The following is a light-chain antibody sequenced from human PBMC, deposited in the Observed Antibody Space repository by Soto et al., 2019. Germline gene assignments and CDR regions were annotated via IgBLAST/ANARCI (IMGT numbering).Light chain of an antibody. CDR2: WAS. Sequence: DIVMTQSPDSLAVSLGERATVNCKSSQSVLYSSNNKNYLAWYQQKPGQPPKLLIYWASTRESGVPDRISGSESGTDFTLTISSLQAEDVAVYYCQQYYSTPSFGQGTKVEIK. CDR3: QQYYSTPS. CDR1: QSVLYSSNNKNY. J-gene: IGKJ1*01. V-gene: IGKV4-1*01.